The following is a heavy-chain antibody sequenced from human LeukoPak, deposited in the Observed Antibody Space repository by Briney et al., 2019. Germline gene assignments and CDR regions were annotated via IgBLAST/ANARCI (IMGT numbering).Heavy chain of an antibody. CDR1: GFTFSDYG. D-gene: IGHD1/OR15-1a*01. Sequence: GGSLRLSCAASGFTFSDYGMYWVRQAPGKGLEWVAVIWYDGSNKYYAYSVKGRFTISRDNAKNTLYLQTNSLRAEDTAVYYCARDQAGTTNAIDYWGQGTLVTVSS. V-gene: IGHV3-33*01. CDR2: IWYDGSNK. CDR3: ARDQAGTTNAIDY. J-gene: IGHJ4*02.